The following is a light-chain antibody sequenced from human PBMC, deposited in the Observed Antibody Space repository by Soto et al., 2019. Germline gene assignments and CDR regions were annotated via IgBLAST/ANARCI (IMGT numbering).Light chain of an antibody. CDR3: QQYNKWPLT. CDR2: HAS. CDR1: QSVSSN. J-gene: IGKJ4*01. V-gene: IGKV3-15*01. Sequence: EIVMTQSPATLSVSPGERATLSCRASQSVSSNLAWYQQKPGQAPTLLIYHASPRATGIPARFSGSGSGTEFTLTISSLQSEDFAVYYCQQYNKWPLTFGGGTKVEIK.